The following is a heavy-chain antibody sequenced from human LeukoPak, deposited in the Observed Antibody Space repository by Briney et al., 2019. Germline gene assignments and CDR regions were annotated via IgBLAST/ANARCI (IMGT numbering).Heavy chain of an antibody. Sequence: GGSLRLSCTASGFSVSTTYMTWVRQAPGKGLEWVSSISGDGGATYYADSVKGRFTISRDNSKNTLYLQMTSLRVEDTAVYYCAKRGSSWYTDYWGQGTLVTVSS. CDR2: ISGDGGAT. J-gene: IGHJ4*02. CDR3: AKRGSSWYTDY. CDR1: GFSVSTTY. V-gene: IGHV3-23*01. D-gene: IGHD6-13*01.